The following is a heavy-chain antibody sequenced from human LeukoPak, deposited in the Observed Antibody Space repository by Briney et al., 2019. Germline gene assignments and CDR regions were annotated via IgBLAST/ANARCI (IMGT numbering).Heavy chain of an antibody. CDR2: INPNSGDT. Sequence: ASVKVSCKTSGYTFTGYHMHWVRQAPGQGLEWMGRINPNSGDTNYAQKFQGRVTMTRDTSISTAYMELSRLRSDDTAVYYCATLWYSSGWYGAFDIWGQGTMVTVSS. D-gene: IGHD6-19*01. V-gene: IGHV1-2*06. J-gene: IGHJ3*02. CDR1: GYTFTGYH. CDR3: ATLWYSSGWYGAFDI.